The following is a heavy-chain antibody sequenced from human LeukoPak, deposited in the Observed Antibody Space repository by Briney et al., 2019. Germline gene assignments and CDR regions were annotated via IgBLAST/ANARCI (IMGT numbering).Heavy chain of an antibody. V-gene: IGHV5-51*01. J-gene: IGHJ4*02. Sequence: GESLKISCKGFGYSFTNYWIGWVRQMPGKGLEWMGIIYPGDSDTRYSPSFQGQVTISADKSISTAYLQWSSLKASDTAMYYCARQLLSYDSSGYYYFDYWGQGTLVTVSS. CDR1: GYSFTNYW. D-gene: IGHD3-22*01. CDR2: IYPGDSDT. CDR3: ARQLLSYDSSGYYYFDY.